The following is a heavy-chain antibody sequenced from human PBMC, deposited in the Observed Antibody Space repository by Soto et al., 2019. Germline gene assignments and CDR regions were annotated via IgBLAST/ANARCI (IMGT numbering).Heavy chain of an antibody. CDR2: IYYSGST. Sequence: PSETLSLTCTVSGGSISSYYWSWIRQPPGKGLEWIGYIYYSGSTNYNPSLKSRVTISVDTSKNQFSLKLSSVTAADTAVYYCARARGDIVVVGDAFDIWGQGTMVTVS. CDR1: GGSISSYY. J-gene: IGHJ3*02. CDR3: ARARGDIVVVGDAFDI. V-gene: IGHV4-59*01. D-gene: IGHD2-15*01.